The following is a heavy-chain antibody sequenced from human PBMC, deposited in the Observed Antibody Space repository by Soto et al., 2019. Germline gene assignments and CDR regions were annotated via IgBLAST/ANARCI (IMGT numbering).Heavy chain of an antibody. CDR2: IIPIFGTA. J-gene: IGHJ6*02. Sequence: QVQLVQSGAEVKKPGSSVKVSCKASGVTFSSYAISWVRQAPGQGLEWMGGIIPIFGTAHYAQKFQGRVTITADKSTSTDYKEMNSLRSEDTAVYYCARDRNGYCTNGVCYIDGMDVWGQGTTVTVSS. CDR1: GVTFSSYA. CDR3: ARDRNGYCTNGVCYIDGMDV. V-gene: IGHV1-69*06. D-gene: IGHD2-8*01.